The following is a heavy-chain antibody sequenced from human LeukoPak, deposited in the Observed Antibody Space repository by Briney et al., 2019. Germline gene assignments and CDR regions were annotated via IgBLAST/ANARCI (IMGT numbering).Heavy chain of an antibody. D-gene: IGHD4-17*01. CDR1: GFTFSSYG. CDR3: AKDLNYGDLFDY. V-gene: IGHV3-30*02. CDR2: IRNDGRKK. Sequence: GGSLRLSCAASGFTFSSYGMHWVRQAPGKGLEWVAFIRNDGRKKYYGDSVKGRFTISRDNYKNTLSLQMSSPRSEDTALYYCAKDLNYGDLFDYWGQGTLVTVSS. J-gene: IGHJ4*02.